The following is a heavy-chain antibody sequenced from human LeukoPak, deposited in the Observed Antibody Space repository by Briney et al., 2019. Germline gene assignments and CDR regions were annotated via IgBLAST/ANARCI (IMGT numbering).Heavy chain of an antibody. J-gene: IGHJ5*02. D-gene: IGHD3-10*01. CDR2: IYPVDSDT. Sequence: GEPLNISCQGSGYSFTSYWIGWVRQMPAKGLEWMGIIYPVDSDTRYSPSFQGHDTISADKSISTAYLQWSTLKAPHTPMYYWARHTTMVVTKWFDPWGQGTLVTVSS. CDR1: GYSFTSYW. CDR3: ARHTTMVVTKWFDP. V-gene: IGHV5-51*01.